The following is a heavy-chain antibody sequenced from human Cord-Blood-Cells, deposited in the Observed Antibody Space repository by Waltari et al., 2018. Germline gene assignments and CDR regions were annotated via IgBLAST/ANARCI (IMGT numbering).Heavy chain of an antibody. D-gene: IGHD5-12*01. V-gene: IGHV1-69*11. CDR2: IIPILDTA. Sequence: QVQPVPSGAEVKQPGSSVKVSCKDSGGTFSSYAISWVGQAPGQGLEWMGRIIPILDTANYAQSCQGRVTITADESTSTAYMERSILRCEDTAVYHCAGVDYSGYDPDYWRQGTLVTVSS. CDR1: GGTFSSYA. J-gene: IGHJ4*02. CDR3: AGVDYSGYDPDY.